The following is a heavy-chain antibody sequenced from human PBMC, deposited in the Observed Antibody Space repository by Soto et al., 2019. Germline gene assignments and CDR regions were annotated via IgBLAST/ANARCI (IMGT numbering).Heavy chain of an antibody. CDR1: GGTFSSYA. CDR2: IIPIFGTA. Sequence: SVKVSCKASGGTFSSYAISWVRQVPGQGLEWMGGIIPIFGTANYAQKFQGRVTITADESTSTASMELSSLRSEDTAVYYCALVRYGGAAAGPFDYWGQGTLVTVSS. J-gene: IGHJ4*02. CDR3: ALVRYGGAAAGPFDY. V-gene: IGHV1-69*13. D-gene: IGHD6-13*01.